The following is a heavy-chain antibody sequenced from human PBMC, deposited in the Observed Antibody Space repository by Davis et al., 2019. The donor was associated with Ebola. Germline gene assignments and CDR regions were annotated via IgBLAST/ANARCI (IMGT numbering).Heavy chain of an antibody. CDR1: GYTFTGYY. CDR2: INPNSGGT. V-gene: IGHV1-2*02. J-gene: IGHJ3*02. CDR3: AKGRGSWEAPAFDI. D-gene: IGHD3-10*01. Sequence: ASAKVSCKASGYTFTGYYMHWVRQAPGQGLEWMGWINPNSGGTNYAQKFQGRVTMTRDTSISTAYMELSRLRSDDTAVYYCAKGRGSWEAPAFDIWGQGTMVTVSS.